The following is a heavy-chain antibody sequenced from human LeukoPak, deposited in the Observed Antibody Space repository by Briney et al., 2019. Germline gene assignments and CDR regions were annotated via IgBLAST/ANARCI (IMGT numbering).Heavy chain of an antibody. D-gene: IGHD6-6*01. Sequence: GGSLRLSCAASGFTFNSYAMSWVRQAPGKGLEWVSAISGSGGSTYYADSVKGRFTISRDNSKNTLYLQMNSLRAEDTAVYYCAKDTQLVQAFDIWGQGTMVTVSS. J-gene: IGHJ3*02. CDR3: AKDTQLVQAFDI. CDR1: GFTFNSYA. CDR2: ISGSGGST. V-gene: IGHV3-23*01.